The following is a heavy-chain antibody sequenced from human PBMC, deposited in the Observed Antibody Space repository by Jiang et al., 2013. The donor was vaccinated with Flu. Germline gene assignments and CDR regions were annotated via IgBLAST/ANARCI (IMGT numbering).Heavy chain of an antibody. D-gene: IGHD3-10*01. J-gene: IGHJ4*02. CDR3: AHKPYYSGSGSYYNV. V-gene: IGHV2-5*02. CDR1: AVG. Sequence: AVGVAWIRQPPGKALEWLALIYWDDSKRYSYSPSLRSRLTITKDTSKNQVVLTMANVDPVDTATYYCAHKPYYSGSGSYYNVWGQGTLVTVSS. CDR2: IYWDDSK.